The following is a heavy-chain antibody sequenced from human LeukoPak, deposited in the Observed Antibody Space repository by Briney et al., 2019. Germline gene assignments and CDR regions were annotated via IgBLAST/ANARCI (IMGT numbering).Heavy chain of an antibody. Sequence: PGGSLRLSCAASGFTFSSYSMNWVRQAPGKGLEWVSSISSSSYIYYADSVKGRFTISRDNANNSLYLQMNSLRAEDTAVYYCARCSVPADDYWGQGTLVTVSS. J-gene: IGHJ4*02. CDR1: GFTFSSYS. CDR2: ISSSSYI. V-gene: IGHV3-21*01. D-gene: IGHD2-2*01. CDR3: ARCSVPADDY.